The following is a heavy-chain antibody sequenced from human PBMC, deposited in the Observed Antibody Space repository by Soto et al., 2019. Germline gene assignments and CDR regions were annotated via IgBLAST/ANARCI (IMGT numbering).Heavy chain of an antibody. CDR2: INAYNGNT. J-gene: IGHJ4*02. CDR3: XXXXXXXLIDY. Sequence: QVQLVQSGAEVKKPGASVKVSCKASGYTFTSYGIXXXXXXXXXGLEWMGWINAYNGNTNYAQKLQGRVTMTTDTXXXXXXXXXXXXXXXXXXXXXXXXXXXXXLIDYWGQGTLVTVSS. CDR1: GYTFTSYG. V-gene: IGHV1-18*01.